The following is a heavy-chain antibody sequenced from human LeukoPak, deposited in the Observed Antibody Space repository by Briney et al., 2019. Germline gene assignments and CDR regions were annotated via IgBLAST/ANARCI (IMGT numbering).Heavy chain of an antibody. J-gene: IGHJ4*02. V-gene: IGHV3-30*03. CDR3: ARDRLLRFLEWLSIDY. CDR1: GFIFSGYG. D-gene: IGHD3-3*01. Sequence: GGSLRLSCGASGFIFSGYGMHWVRQAPGKGLEWLADISYDGSNKKYSDSVKGRFTISRDNSKNTLYLEMNSLRAEDTAVYYCARDRLLRFLEWLSIDYWGQGTLVTVSS. CDR2: ISYDGSNK.